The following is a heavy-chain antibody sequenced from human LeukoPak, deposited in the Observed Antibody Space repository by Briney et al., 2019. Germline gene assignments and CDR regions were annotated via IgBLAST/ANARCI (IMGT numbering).Heavy chain of an antibody. V-gene: IGHV3-21*01. CDR2: ISSSSSYI. CDR3: ARAYYDFWVPGYMDV. CDR1: GFTFSSYS. Sequence: PGGSLRLSCAASGFTFSSYSMNWVRQAPGKGLEWVSSISSSSSYIYYADSVKGRFTISRDNAKNPLYLQMNSLRAEDTAVYYCARAYYDFWVPGYMDVWGKGTTVTVSS. J-gene: IGHJ6*03. D-gene: IGHD3-3*01.